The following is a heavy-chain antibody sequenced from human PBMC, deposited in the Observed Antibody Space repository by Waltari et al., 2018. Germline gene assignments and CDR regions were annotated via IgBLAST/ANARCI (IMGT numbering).Heavy chain of an antibody. V-gene: IGHV1-69*12. D-gene: IGHD3-22*01. CDR2: IIPIFGTA. CDR1: GGTFSSYA. CDR3: ARRTSSGLGARYFDL. Sequence: QVQLVQSGAEVKKPGSSVKVSCKASGGTFSSYAISWVRQAPGQGLEWMGGIIPIFGTANYAQKSQGRVTITADESTSTAYMELSSLRSEDTAVYYCARRTSSGLGARYFDLWGRGTLVTVSS. J-gene: IGHJ2*01.